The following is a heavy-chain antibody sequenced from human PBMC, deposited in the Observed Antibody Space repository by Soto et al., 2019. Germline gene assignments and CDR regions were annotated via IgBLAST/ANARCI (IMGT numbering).Heavy chain of an antibody. CDR1: GFTFSSYS. CDR2: ISGTGAGT. J-gene: IGHJ4*02. V-gene: IGHV3-23*01. D-gene: IGHD2-15*01. CDR3: AKDRTGWYYFDY. Sequence: PGGSLRLSCAASGFTFSSYSMNWVRQAPGRGLEWVSTISGTGAGTYYADSVKGRFSISRDNSKNTLYLQVNSLRAEDTAVYYCAKDRTGWYYFDYWGQGTLVTVSS.